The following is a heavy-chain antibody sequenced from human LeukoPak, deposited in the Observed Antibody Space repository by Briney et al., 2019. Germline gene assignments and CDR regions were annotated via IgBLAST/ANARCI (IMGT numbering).Heavy chain of an antibody. Sequence: GGSLRLSCAASGFTFSSYWMSWVRQAPGKGLEYVSGIGPDGGTTYYANSVKGRFTISRDNSKYMVYLQMVSLTADDMAVYYCARGAQLTDYWGQGTLVTVSS. CDR3: ARGAQLTDY. CDR1: GFTFSSYW. V-gene: IGHV3-64*01. J-gene: IGHJ4*02. CDR2: IGPDGGTT. D-gene: IGHD6-13*01.